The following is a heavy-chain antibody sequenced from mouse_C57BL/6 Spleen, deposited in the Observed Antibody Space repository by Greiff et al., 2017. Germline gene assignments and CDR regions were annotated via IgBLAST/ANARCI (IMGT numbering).Heavy chain of an antibody. Sequence: QVQLQQSGPELVKPGASVKISCKASGYAFSSSWMNWVKQRPGKGLEWIGRIYPGDGDTNYNGKFKGKATLTADKSSSTAYMQLSSLTSEDSAVYFCARYSSGHPYAMDYWGQGTSVTVSS. CDR1: GYAFSSSW. CDR2: IYPGDGDT. V-gene: IGHV1-82*01. CDR3: ARYSSGHPYAMDY. J-gene: IGHJ4*01. D-gene: IGHD3-2*02.